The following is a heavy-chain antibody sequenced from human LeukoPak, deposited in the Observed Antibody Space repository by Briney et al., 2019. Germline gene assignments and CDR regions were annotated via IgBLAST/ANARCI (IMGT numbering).Heavy chain of an antibody. J-gene: IGHJ4*02. Sequence: PGGSLRLSCAASGFTFSSYNMNWVRQAPGKGLEWVSYISSFSGTINYADSVKGRFTISRDNAKNSLYLQMNSLKTEDTAVYYCTRPGPLEDYPDYWGQGTLVTVSS. D-gene: IGHD3-16*01. CDR1: GFTFSSYN. CDR2: ISSFSGTI. V-gene: IGHV3-48*01. CDR3: TRPGPLEDYPDY.